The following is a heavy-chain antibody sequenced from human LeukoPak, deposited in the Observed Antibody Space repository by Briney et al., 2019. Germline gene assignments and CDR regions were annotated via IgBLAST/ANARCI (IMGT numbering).Heavy chain of an antibody. J-gene: IGHJ6*02. D-gene: IGHD4-17*01. CDR2: IIPILGIA. CDR1: GGTLSNYT. Sequence: GASVRVSCKASGGTLSNYTLSWVRQAPGQGLEWMGRIIPILGIANYAQKFQGRVTITADKSTSTAYMELSSLRSEDTAVYYCARDDPHAGLTVTTSYYYYGMDVWGQGTTVTVSS. CDR3: ARDDPHAGLTVTTSYYYYGMDV. V-gene: IGHV1-69*10.